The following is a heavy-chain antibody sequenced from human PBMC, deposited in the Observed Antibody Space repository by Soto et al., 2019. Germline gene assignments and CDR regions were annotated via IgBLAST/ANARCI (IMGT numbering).Heavy chain of an antibody. CDR3: ARQGRNTKMVLVKHNAADF. D-gene: IGHD3-22*01. CDR2: IYYDGTT. J-gene: IGHJ6*02. CDR1: SGSISSTSYY. V-gene: IGHV4-39*01. Sequence: SETLSLTCTVSSGSISSTSYYWAWIRQPPGKGLEWIGAIYYDGTTYYTGSLKSRVSISVDTSKNQFSLKLNSVTAADTAVYFCARQGRNTKMVLVKHNAADFWGQGTAVTVSS.